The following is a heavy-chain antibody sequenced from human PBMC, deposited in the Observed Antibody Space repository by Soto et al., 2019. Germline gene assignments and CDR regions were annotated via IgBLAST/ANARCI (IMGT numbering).Heavy chain of an antibody. CDR3: AGLLKTTVTRTEGGSENYYYYGMDV. Sequence: KASETLSLTCAVYGGSFSGYYWSWIRQPPGKGLEWIGEINHSGSTNYNPSLKSRVTISVDTSKNQFSLKLSSVTAADTAVYYCAGLLKTTVTRTEGGSENYYYYGMDVWGQGTTVTVSS. CDR2: INHSGST. J-gene: IGHJ6*02. CDR1: GGSFSGYY. D-gene: IGHD4-17*01. V-gene: IGHV4-34*01.